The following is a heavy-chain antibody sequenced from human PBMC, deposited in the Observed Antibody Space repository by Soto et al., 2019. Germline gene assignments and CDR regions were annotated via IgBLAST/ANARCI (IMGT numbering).Heavy chain of an antibody. CDR3: ARYYYDSSSQLETTGWFDP. CDR1: GGSISSYY. D-gene: IGHD3-22*01. CDR2: IYYSGST. V-gene: IGHV4-59*01. Sequence: PSETLSLTCTVSGGSISSYYWSWIRQPPGKGLEWIGYIYYSGSTNYNPSLKSRVTISVDTSKNQFSLKLSSVTAADTAVYYCARYYYDSSSQLETTGWFDPWGQGTLVTVPS. J-gene: IGHJ5*02.